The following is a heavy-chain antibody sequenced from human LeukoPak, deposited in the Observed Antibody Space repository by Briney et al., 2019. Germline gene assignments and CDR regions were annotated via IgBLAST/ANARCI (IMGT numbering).Heavy chain of an antibody. CDR3: ARALPTYGDFIDY. CDR1: GGSISSGSYY. J-gene: IGHJ4*02. V-gene: IGHV4-61*10. CDR2: IYYSGST. D-gene: IGHD4-17*01. Sequence: PSQTLSLTCTVSGGSISSGSYYWSWIRQPAGKGLEWIGYIYYSGSTNYNPSLKSRVTISVDTSKNQFSLKLSSVTAADTAVYYCARALPTYGDFIDYWGQGTLVTVSS.